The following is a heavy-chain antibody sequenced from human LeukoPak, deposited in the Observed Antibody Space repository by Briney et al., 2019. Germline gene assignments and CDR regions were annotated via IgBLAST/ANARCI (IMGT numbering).Heavy chain of an antibody. CDR1: GFTFSSYA. V-gene: IGHV3-64*01. CDR2: ISSNGGST. D-gene: IGHD6-19*01. CDR3: ARRAPGFSSGWLDY. J-gene: IGHJ4*02. Sequence: GGSLRLSCAASGFTFSSYAIDWVRQAPGKGLEYVSAISSNGGSTFYANSVKGRFIVSRDNSKNTLSLQMGSLRAEDLAVYYCARRAPGFSSGWLDYWGQGTLVTVSS.